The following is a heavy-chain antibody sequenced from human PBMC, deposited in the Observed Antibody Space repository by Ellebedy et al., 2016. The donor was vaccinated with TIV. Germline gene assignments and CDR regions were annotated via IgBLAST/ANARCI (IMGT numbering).Heavy chain of an antibody. D-gene: IGHD5-18*01. CDR2: TKQDGSET. V-gene: IGHV3-7*03. CDR3: ARGGDTAMVRGMDV. J-gene: IGHJ6*02. Sequence: PGGSLRLSCAASGFTFSNYWMSWVRQAPGKGLEWVAKTKQDGSETYYVDAVTGRFTISRDNAKNSLYLQMNSLRAEDTDVYYCARGGDTAMVRGMDVWGQGTTVTVSS. CDR1: GFTFSNYW.